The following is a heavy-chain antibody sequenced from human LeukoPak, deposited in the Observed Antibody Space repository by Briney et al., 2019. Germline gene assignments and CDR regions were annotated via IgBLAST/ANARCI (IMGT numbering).Heavy chain of an antibody. CDR3: ARAFGQQAYNWFDP. D-gene: IGHD6-13*01. V-gene: IGHV6-1*01. CDR1: GDSVSSNSAA. CDR2: TYYRSKWYN. Sequence: SQTLTLTCAISGDSVSSNSAAWNWLRQSPSRGLEWLGRTYYRSKWYNDYAVSVKSRITINPDTSKNQFSLQLNSVTPEDTAVYYCARAFGQQAYNWFDPWGQGTLVTVSS. J-gene: IGHJ5*02.